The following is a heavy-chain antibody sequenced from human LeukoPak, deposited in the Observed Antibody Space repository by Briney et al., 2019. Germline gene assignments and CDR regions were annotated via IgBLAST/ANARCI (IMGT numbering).Heavy chain of an antibody. D-gene: IGHD3-22*01. CDR2: INAGNGNT. CDR1: GYTFTSYA. CDR3: ARGIPYYYDSRGYYRHPFDY. J-gene: IGHJ4*02. V-gene: IGHV1-3*01. Sequence: ASVKVSCKASGYTFTSYAMHWVRQAPGQRLEWMGWINAGNGNTKYSQKFQGRVTITRDTSASTAYMELSSLRSEDTAVYYCARGIPYYYDSRGYYRHPFDYWGQGTLVTVSS.